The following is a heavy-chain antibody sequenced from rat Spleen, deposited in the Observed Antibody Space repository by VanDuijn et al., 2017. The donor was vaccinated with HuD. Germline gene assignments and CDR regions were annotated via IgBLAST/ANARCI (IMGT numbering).Heavy chain of an antibody. CDR3: VRQDTSGYSNWFTY. J-gene: IGHJ3*01. CDR2: ISPGCSST. Sequence: EVQLVESGGGLVQPGRSLKLSCAASGFTFSNYDMAWVRQDSTKGLEWVASISPGCSSTYYRDSVKARFTVSRDNAKSTLYLQLDSLRSEDTATFYCVRQDTSGYSNWFTYWGQGTLVTVSS. V-gene: IGHV5-25*01. CDR1: GFTFSNYD. D-gene: IGHD4-3*01.